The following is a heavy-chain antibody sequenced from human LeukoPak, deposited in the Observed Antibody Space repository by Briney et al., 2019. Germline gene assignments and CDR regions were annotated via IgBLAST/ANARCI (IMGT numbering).Heavy chain of an antibody. CDR1: GYTFTSYG. CDR3: ARGATYDSSGYYYENGC. J-gene: IGHJ4*02. Sequence: ASVKVSCKASGYTFTSYGISWVRQAPGQGLEWMGWISAYNGNTNYAQKLQGRVTMTTDTSTSTAYMELRSLRSDDTAVYYCARGATYDSSGYYYENGCWGQGTLVTVSS. CDR2: ISAYNGNT. D-gene: IGHD3-22*01. V-gene: IGHV1-18*01.